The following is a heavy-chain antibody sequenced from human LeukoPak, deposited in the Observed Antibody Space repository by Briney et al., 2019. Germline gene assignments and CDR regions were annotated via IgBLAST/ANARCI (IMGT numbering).Heavy chain of an antibody. CDR2: TSTGGSTI. J-gene: IGHJ3*02. CDR1: GFTFSDFY. CDR3: AREFSVGATKMNAFDI. V-gene: IGHV3-11*01. D-gene: IGHD1-26*01. Sequence: GGSLRLSCVASGFTFSDFYMSWIRQAPGKGLEWVSYTSTGGSTIYYSDSVKGRFTISRDNSKNTLYLQMNSLRAEDTAVYYCAREFSVGATKMNAFDIWGQGTMVTVSS.